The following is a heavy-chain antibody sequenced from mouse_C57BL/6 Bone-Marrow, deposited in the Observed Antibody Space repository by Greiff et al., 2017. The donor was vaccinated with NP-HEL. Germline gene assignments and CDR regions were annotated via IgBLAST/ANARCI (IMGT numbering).Heavy chain of an antibody. CDR3: VRRGLRKGVGLRAWFAY. CDR1: GFSFNTYA. Sequence: EVHLVESGGGLVQPKGSLKLSCAASGFSFNTYAMNWVRQAPGKGLEWVARIRSKSNNYATYYADSVKDRFTISRDDSESMLYLQMNNLKTEDTAMYYCVRRGLRKGVGLRAWFAYWGQGTLVTVSA. CDR2: IRSKSNNYAT. D-gene: IGHD2-4*01. J-gene: IGHJ3*01. V-gene: IGHV10-1*01.